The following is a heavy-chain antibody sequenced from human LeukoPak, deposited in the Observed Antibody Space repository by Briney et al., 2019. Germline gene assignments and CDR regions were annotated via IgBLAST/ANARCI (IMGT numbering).Heavy chain of an antibody. CDR2: IWYDGSNK. CDR3: AKEDCSGGRCYSLHY. J-gene: IGHJ4*02. D-gene: IGHD2-15*01. CDR1: GFTFSSYG. V-gene: IGHV3-33*06. Sequence: GGSLRLSCAASGFTFSSYGMHWVRQAPGKGLEWVAVIWYDGSNKYYADSVKGRFTISRDNSKNTLYLQMNSLRAEDTAVYYCAKEDCSGGRCYSLHYWGQGTLVTVSS.